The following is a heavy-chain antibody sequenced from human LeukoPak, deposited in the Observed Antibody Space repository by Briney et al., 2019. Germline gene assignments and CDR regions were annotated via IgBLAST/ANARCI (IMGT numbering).Heavy chain of an antibody. CDR1: GGSMTSYY. CDR2: IYYSGGT. J-gene: IGHJ5*01. CDR3: ARHARSTFSTSWYDS. D-gene: IGHD2-2*01. Sequence: PSETLSLTCTVSGGSMTSYYWSWIRQPPGKGLEWIAYIYYSGGTNYNPSLKSRVTISVNTSKNQSSLKLSSVTAADTAVYYCARHARSTFSTSWYDSWGQGTLVTVSS. V-gene: IGHV4-59*08.